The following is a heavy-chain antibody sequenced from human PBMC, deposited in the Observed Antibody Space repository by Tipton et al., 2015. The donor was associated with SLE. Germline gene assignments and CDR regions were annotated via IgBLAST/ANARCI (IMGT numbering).Heavy chain of an antibody. V-gene: IGHV4-59*06. J-gene: IGHJ4*02. Sequence: LRLSCTVSGGSISSHYWSWIRQPPGKGLEWIGYIYYSGSTYYNPSLKSRVTISVDTSKNQFSLKLSSLTAADTAVYYCARGGYYYGSGSYYYFDYWGQGTLVTVSS. CDR2: IYYSGST. CDR1: GGSISSHY. D-gene: IGHD3-10*01. CDR3: ARGGYYYGSGSYYYFDY.